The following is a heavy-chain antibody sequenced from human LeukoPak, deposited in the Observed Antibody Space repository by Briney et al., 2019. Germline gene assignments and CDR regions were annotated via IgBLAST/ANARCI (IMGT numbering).Heavy chain of an antibody. CDR1: GGSISSGGYY. J-gene: IGHJ3*02. V-gene: IGHV4-31*03. CDR3: ARGFNGWFGELNAFDI. Sequence: TTSETLSLTCTVSGGSISSGGYYWSWIRQHPGKGLEWIGYIYYSGSTYYNPSLKSRVTISVDTSKNQFSLKLSSVTAADTAVYYCARGFNGWFGELNAFDIWGQGTMVTVSS. CDR2: IYYSGST. D-gene: IGHD3-10*01.